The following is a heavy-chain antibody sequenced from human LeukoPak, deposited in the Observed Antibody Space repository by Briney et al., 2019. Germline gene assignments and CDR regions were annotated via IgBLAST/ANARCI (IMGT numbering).Heavy chain of an antibody. CDR1: GGSISSSSYY. D-gene: IGHD3-22*01. V-gene: IGHV4-39*01. CDR2: IYYSGST. Sequence: SETLSLTCTVSGGSISSSSYYWGWICQPPGKGLEWIGSIYYSGSTYYNPSLRSRVTISVDTSKNQFSLKLSSVTAADTAVYYCARLSLGGGYYYNYFDYWGQGTLVTVSS. CDR3: ARLSLGGGYYYNYFDY. J-gene: IGHJ4*02.